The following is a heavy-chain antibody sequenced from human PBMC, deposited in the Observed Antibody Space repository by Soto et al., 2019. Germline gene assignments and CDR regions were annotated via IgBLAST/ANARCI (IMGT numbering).Heavy chain of an antibody. CDR1: GFTFSSYA. V-gene: IGHV3-30-3*01. J-gene: IGHJ6*02. CDR2: ISYDGSNK. D-gene: IGHD1-26*01. CDR3: ARAKVGATRGIVSYYYGMDV. Sequence: GGSLRLSCAASGFTFSSYAMHWVRQAPGKGLEWVAVISYDGSNKYYADSVKGRFTISRDNSKNTLYLQMNSLRAEDTAVYYCARAKVGATRGIVSYYYGMDVWGQGTTVTVSS.